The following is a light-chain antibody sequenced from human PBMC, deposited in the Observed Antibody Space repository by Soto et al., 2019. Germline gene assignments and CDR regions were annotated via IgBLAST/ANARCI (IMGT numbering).Light chain of an antibody. CDR3: SSYTSSSTSV. CDR2: TNN. CDR1: YSNIETNY. V-gene: IGLV1-47*02. Sequence: QSVLTQPPSASGTPGQTVTISCSGSYSNIETNYVYWYQHLPGAAPKLLIFTNNQRPPGVPDRFSASKSGNTASLTISGLQAEDEADYYCSSYTSSSTSVFGTGTKVTVL. J-gene: IGLJ1*01.